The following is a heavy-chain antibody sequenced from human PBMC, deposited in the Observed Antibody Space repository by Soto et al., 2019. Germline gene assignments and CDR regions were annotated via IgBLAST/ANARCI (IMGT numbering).Heavy chain of an antibody. CDR1: DDSINSDKYY. D-gene: IGHD3-9*01. J-gene: IGHJ4*02. CDR2: IYYRGNA. CDR3: ARLEGLATISYYFDF. V-gene: IGHV4-39*01. Sequence: QLQLQESGPGLVKPSETLSLTCSVSDDSINSDKYYWGWIRQPPGKGLEWIGSIYYRGNAYYNPSLQTRVTISLDKSRRQFSLKLNSVTAADSAVYFCARLEGLATISYYFDFWGQGALVTVSS.